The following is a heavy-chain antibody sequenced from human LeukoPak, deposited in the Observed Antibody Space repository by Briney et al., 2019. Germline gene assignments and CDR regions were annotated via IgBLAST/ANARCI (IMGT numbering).Heavy chain of an antibody. J-gene: IGHJ4*02. CDR3: AKRPSDYGDYVTYFDY. CDR2: ISGSGGST. CDR1: GITLSNYG. D-gene: IGHD4-17*01. Sequence: TGWSLRLSCAVSGITLSNYGMSWVRQAPGKGLEWVAGISGSGGSTNYADSVKGRFSISRDNPKNTLYLQMNSLRDEDTAVYYCAKRPSDYGDYVTYFDYWGQGTLVTVSS. V-gene: IGHV3-23*01.